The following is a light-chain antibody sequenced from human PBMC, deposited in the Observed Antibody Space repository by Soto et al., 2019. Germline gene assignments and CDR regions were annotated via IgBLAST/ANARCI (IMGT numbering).Light chain of an antibody. J-gene: IGKJ1*01. CDR3: QQYQNLWT. V-gene: IGKV3-15*01. Sequence: IGMTQSPATLSVSPGERATLSSRASQTIYSNVAWYQQRPGQPPRLLIYRASSRATGIPARFSGSGSGTEFTLTINSLQSEDFAVYYCQQYQNLWTFGQGTKVDIK. CDR1: QTIYSN. CDR2: RAS.